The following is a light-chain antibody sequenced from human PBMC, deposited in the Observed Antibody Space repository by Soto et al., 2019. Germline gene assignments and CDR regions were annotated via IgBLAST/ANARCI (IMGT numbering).Light chain of an antibody. CDR2: DVS. CDR1: SSDVGGYNY. J-gene: IGLJ1*01. CDR3: SSYTSSSTLV. V-gene: IGLV2-14*01. Sequence: QSALTQPASVSGSHGQSSTRSCTGTSSDVGGYNYVSWYQQHPGKAPTLMIYDVSNRPSGVSNRFSGSKSGNTASLTISGLQAEDEADYYCSSYTSSSTLVFGTGTKLTVL.